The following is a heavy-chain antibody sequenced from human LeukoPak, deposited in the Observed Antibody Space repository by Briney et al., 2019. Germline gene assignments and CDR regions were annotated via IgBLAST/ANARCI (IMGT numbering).Heavy chain of an antibody. CDR3: AKDSDSSGYYPYYFDY. J-gene: IGHJ4*02. D-gene: IGHD3-22*01. CDR2: IYYSGST. Sequence: GSLRLSCAACGFTFSSYAMSWVRQPPGKGLEWIGYIYYSGSTKYNPSLKSRVTISVDTSKNQFSLKPSSVTAADTAVYYCAKDSDSSGYYPYYFDYWGQGTLVTVSS. V-gene: IGHV4-59*01. CDR1: GFTFSSYA.